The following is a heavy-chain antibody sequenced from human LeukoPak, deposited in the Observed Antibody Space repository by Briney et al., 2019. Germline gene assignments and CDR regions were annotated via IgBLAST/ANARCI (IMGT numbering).Heavy chain of an antibody. V-gene: IGHV3-7*01. CDR3: ARDRLLWFV. Sequence: PGGSLRLSCAASGFTFSSYWMTWVRQAPGKGLELVANIKQDGTEKYYVDSVKGRFTISRDNAKNSLYLRMNSLRAEDTAVYYCARDRLLWFVWGQGTLVTVSS. CDR2: IKQDGTEK. J-gene: IGHJ4*02. CDR1: GFTFSSYW. D-gene: IGHD3-10*01.